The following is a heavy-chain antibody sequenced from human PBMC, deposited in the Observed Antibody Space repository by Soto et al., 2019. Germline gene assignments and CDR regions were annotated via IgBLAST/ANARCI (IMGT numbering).Heavy chain of an antibody. D-gene: IGHD2-2*02. V-gene: IGHV1-69*06. CDR1: VSRFSNYV. CDR2: IIPLFNST. Sequence: QVHLVQPGAEVNTPGSSLKVSCKVAVSRFSNYVISWVRQAPGHGLAWLGRIIPLFNSTKYAQSFQGRVTTTAENTSSPASLELSSLEPDDTAVYYCARGVRGKKACYNGLVSMVYWVQGTLVTVSS. J-gene: IGHJ4*01. CDR3: ARGVRGKKACYNGLVSMVY.